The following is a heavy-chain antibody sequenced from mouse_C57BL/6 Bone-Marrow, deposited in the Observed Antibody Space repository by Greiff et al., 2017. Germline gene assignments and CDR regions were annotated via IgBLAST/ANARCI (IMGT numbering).Heavy chain of an antibody. CDR3: ARELGRWYFDV. J-gene: IGHJ1*03. CDR1: GFTFSSYA. D-gene: IGHD4-1*01. CDR2: ISDVGSYT. Sequence: EVKVVESGGGLVKPGGSLKLSCAASGFTFSSYAMSWVRQTPEKRLEWVATISDVGSYTYYPDNVKGRFTISRDNAKNNLYLQMSHLKSEDTAMYYCARELGRWYFDVWGTGTTVTVSS. V-gene: IGHV5-4*01.